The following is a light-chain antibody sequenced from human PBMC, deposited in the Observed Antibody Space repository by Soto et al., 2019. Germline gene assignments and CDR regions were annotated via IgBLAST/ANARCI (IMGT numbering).Light chain of an antibody. CDR2: AAS. CDR3: QQYGSSPLT. Sequence: EIVLTQSPATLSLSPGDRVTLSCRASQSVSAYLAWYQQRPGQAPRLLIHAASTRATGIPDRFSGSGSGTDFTLTISRLEPEDFAVYHCQQYGSSPLTFGGGTKVDIK. CDR1: QSVSAY. J-gene: IGKJ4*01. V-gene: IGKV3-20*01.